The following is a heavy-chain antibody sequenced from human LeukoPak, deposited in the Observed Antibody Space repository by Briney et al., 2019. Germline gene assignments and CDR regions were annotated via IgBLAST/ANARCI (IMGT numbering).Heavy chain of an antibody. CDR1: GYTFTSYD. CDR3: ASAFFWSGYYSNYYGMDV. D-gene: IGHD3-3*01. Sequence: GASVKVSCKASGYTFTSYDINWVRQATGQGLEWMGWMNPNSGNTGYAQKFQGRVTMTRNTSMSTAYMELSSLRSEDTAVYYCASAFFWSGYYSNYYGMDVWGQGTTVTVSS. V-gene: IGHV1-8*01. CDR2: MNPNSGNT. J-gene: IGHJ6*02.